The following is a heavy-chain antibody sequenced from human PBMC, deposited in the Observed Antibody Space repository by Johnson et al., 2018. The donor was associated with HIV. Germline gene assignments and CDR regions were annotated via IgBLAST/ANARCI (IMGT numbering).Heavy chain of an antibody. CDR1: GFTFNKYW. Sequence: VQLVASGGGVVQPGRSLRLSCVVSGFTFNKYWMSWVRQAPGKGLEWVANIKQDGSERYYVDSVKGRFTISRDNAKNSLSLQMDSLRAEDTAVYYCARDPELDYFDNRAFDIWGQGTMVTVSS. V-gene: IGHV3-7*01. CDR2: IKQDGSER. CDR3: ARDPELDYFDNRAFDI. D-gene: IGHD3-22*01. J-gene: IGHJ3*02.